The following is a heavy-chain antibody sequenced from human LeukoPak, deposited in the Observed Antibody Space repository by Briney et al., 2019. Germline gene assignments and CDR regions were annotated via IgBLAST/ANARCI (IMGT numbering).Heavy chain of an antibody. V-gene: IGHV4-59*01. D-gene: IGHD5-18*01. J-gene: IGHJ4*02. Sequence: SETLSLTCTVSGGSISSYYWSWIRQPPGKGLEWIGYIYYSGSTNYNPSLKSRVTISVDTSKNQFSLKLSSVTAADTAVYYCASADTAMARPFDYWGQGTLVTVSS. CDR1: GGSISSYY. CDR2: IYYSGST. CDR3: ASADTAMARPFDY.